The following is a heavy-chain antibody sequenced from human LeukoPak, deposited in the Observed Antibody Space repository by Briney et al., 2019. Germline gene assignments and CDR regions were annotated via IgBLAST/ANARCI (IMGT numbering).Heavy chain of an antibody. CDR3: AIVPAASPPKKSYFDY. Sequence: SETLSLTCAVYGGSFSGFYWSWIRQPPGKGLEWIGEINHSGSTNYNPSLKSRVTISVDTSKNQFSLKLSSVTAADTAVYYCAIVPAASPPKKSYFDYWGQGTLVTVSS. V-gene: IGHV4-34*01. D-gene: IGHD2-2*01. J-gene: IGHJ4*02. CDR2: INHSGST. CDR1: GGSFSGFY.